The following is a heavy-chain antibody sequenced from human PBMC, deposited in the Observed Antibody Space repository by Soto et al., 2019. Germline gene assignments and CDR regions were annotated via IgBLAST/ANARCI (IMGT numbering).Heavy chain of an antibody. Sequence: ASVKVSCKASGYTFTGYYMHWVRQAPGQGLEWMGWINPNSGGTNYAQKFQGWVTMARDTSISTAYMELSSLRSEDTAVYYCAIGKITMIVVALSRGQGTLVTVSS. D-gene: IGHD3-22*01. J-gene: IGHJ4*02. CDR3: AIGKITMIVVALS. CDR1: GYTFTGYY. CDR2: INPNSGGT. V-gene: IGHV1-2*04.